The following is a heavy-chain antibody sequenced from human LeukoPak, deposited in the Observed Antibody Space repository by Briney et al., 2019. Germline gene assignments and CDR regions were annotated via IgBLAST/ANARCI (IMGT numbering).Heavy chain of an antibody. V-gene: IGHV3-66*01. CDR3: AREIAAAARDY. J-gene: IGHJ4*02. CDR2: IYSGGST. D-gene: IGHD6-13*01. Sequence: GGSLRLSCAASGFTVSSNYMSWVRQAPGKGLEWVSVIYSGGSTYYADSVKGRFTISRDNSKNTLYLQMNSLRAEDTAVYYCAREIAAAARDYWGQGTLVTVSS. CDR1: GFTVSSNY.